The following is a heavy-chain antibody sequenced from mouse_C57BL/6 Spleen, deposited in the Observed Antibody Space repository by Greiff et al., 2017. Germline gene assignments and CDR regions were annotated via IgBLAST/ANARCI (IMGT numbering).Heavy chain of an antibody. CDR1: GYTFTSYG. J-gene: IGHJ2*01. Sequence: VQLVESGAELARPGASVKLSCKASGYTFTSYGISWVKQRTGQGLEWIGKIYPRSGNTYYNAKFKGKDTLTADKSSSTAYLELRSLTSEDAACYCCARPHYYGSSYEGVDDWGKGTTLTVAS. CDR3: ARPHYYGSSYEGVDD. V-gene: IGHV1-81*01. CDR2: IYPRSGNT. D-gene: IGHD1-1*01.